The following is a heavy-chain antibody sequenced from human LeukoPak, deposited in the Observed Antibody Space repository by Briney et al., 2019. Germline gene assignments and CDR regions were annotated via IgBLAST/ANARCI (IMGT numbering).Heavy chain of an antibody. V-gene: IGHV1-8*01. CDR2: MYPNSGNT. D-gene: IGHD1-26*01. J-gene: IGHJ6*02. CDR1: GYTFTSYD. CDR3: ARAWDPYYCYGMDV. Sequence: GASVKVSCKASGYTFTSYDINWVRQATGQGLEWMGWMYPNSGNTGYAQKFQGGVTMTRNTSISTAYMELSSLRSEDTAVYYCARAWDPYYCYGMDVWGQGTTVTVSS.